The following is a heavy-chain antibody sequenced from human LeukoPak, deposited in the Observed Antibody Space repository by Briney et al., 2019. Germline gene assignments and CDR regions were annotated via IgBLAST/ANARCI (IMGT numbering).Heavy chain of an antibody. CDR2: IYSGGST. CDR1: GFTVSSNY. D-gene: IGHD6-13*01. J-gene: IGHJ4*02. V-gene: IGHV3-53*01. Sequence: GGSLRLSCAASGFTVSSNYMTWVRQAPGKGLEWVSLIYSGGSTYYADSVKGRFTISRDNSKNTLHLQMNTLRAEDTAVYYCASRIATAGSVDYWGQGTLVTVSS. CDR3: ASRIATAGSVDY.